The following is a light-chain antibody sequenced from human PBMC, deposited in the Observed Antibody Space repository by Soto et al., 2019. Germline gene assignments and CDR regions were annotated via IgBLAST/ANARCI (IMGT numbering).Light chain of an antibody. CDR3: QQYKNWPWT. CDR2: AAS. J-gene: IGKJ1*01. Sequence: EIVMTHSPATLSVSPGERATLSCRASQSVNSKLAWYQQKPGQAPRLLTYAASTRATGIPARFSGSGSGTEFTLTISSLQSEDFAVYYCQQYKNWPWTFGQGTKVDNK. CDR1: QSVNSK. V-gene: IGKV3-15*01.